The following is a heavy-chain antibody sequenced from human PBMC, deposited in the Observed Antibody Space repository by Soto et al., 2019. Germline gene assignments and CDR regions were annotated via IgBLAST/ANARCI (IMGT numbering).Heavy chain of an antibody. Sequence: PGGSLRLSCAVSGLTFTSYMMSWVRQAPGKGLEWVSGISGSGGTTHYADSVKGRFTISRDNSKNTLFLQLNSLRVEDTAVYYCIPIISGSLGYWGQGTLVTVSS. J-gene: IGHJ4*02. V-gene: IGHV3-23*01. D-gene: IGHD1-20*01. CDR1: GLTFTSYM. CDR2: ISGSGGTT. CDR3: IPIISGSLGY.